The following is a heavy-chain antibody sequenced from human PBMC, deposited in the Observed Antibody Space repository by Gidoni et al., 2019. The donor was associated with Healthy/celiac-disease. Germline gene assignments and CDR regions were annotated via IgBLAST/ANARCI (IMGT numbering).Heavy chain of an antibody. D-gene: IGHD2-2*02. V-gene: IGHV1-69*04. CDR2: VIPIIGRA. CDR3: ARVGIGYCSSTSCYSFDY. J-gene: IGHJ4*02. CDR1: GAIFSSSA. Sequence: QVQLVHAGAEVKKPGSSVQVSCNASGAIFSSSAISWVRQAPGQGLEGMGRVIPIIGRANSAQKFQGRVTITADKSTSTAYMELSSLRSEDTAVYYCARVGIGYCSSTSCYSFDYWGQGTLVTVSS.